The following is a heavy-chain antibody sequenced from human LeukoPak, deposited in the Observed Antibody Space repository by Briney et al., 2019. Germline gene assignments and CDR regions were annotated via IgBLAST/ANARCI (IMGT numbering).Heavy chain of an antibody. CDR2: IRFDESDK. CDR3: ARGGSDAFDI. V-gene: IGHV3-30*02. Sequence: GGSLRLSCAASGFTFNSYGMHWVRQAPGKGLEWVAHIRFDESDKYYADSVKGRFTISRDTSKNTLYLQMNSLRGEDTAVYYCARGGSDAFDIWGQGTMVTVSS. J-gene: IGHJ3*02. D-gene: IGHD3-10*01. CDR1: GFTFNSYG.